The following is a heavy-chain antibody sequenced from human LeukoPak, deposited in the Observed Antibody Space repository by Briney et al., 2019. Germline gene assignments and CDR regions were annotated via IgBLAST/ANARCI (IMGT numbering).Heavy chain of an antibody. Sequence: PSETLSLTCTVSGGSISSYFWSWIRQPPGKGLEWIGYIYYSGSTNYNPSLKSRVTISVGTSKNQFSLKLSSVTAADTAVYYCARGNLGYCSSTSCPLSHFDYWGQGTLVTVSS. V-gene: IGHV4-59*01. J-gene: IGHJ4*02. D-gene: IGHD2-2*01. CDR3: ARGNLGYCSSTSCPLSHFDY. CDR2: IYYSGST. CDR1: GGSISSYF.